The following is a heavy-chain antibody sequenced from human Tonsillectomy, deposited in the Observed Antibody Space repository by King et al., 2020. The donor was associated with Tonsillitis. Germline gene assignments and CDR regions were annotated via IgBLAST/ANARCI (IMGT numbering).Heavy chain of an antibody. V-gene: IGHV3-30-3*01. CDR2: ISYDGSNK. D-gene: IGHD1-26*01. CDR1: GFTFSSYA. J-gene: IGHJ6*02. Sequence: VQLVESGGGVVQPGRSLRLSCAASGFTFSSYAMHWVRQAPGKGLEWVAVISYDGSNKYYADSVKGRFTISRDNSKNTVYLQMNSLRAEDTAVYYCARDGATYGMDVWGQGTTVTVS. CDR3: ARDGATYGMDV.